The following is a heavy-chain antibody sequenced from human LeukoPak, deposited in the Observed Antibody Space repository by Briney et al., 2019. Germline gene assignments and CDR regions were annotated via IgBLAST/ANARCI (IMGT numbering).Heavy chain of an antibody. CDR3: ARHLNNCGDDCYIFDY. CDR2: ISGSGGST. V-gene: IGHV3-23*01. CDR1: GFTFSSYA. Sequence: GGSLRLSCAASGFTFSSYAMSWVRQAPGKGLEWVSAISGSGGSTYYADSVKGRFTISRDNSKNTLYLQMNSLRAEDTAVYYCARHLNNCGDDCYIFDYWGQGTLVTVSS. D-gene: IGHD2-21*01. J-gene: IGHJ4*02.